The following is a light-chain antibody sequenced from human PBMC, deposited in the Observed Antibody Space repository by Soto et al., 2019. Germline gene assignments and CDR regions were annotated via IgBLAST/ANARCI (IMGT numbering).Light chain of an antibody. CDR2: SAS. Sequence: EIVMTQSPATLSVSPGERATLSCRASQSISTELAWYQQRPGQPPRLLIYSASTRATGVPARFTGSGSGSEFTLTISGLQSEDVAVYFCQQGHNCPLTFGQGTRLDI. J-gene: IGKJ2*01. CDR3: QQGHNCPLT. CDR1: QSISTE. V-gene: IGKV3-15*01.